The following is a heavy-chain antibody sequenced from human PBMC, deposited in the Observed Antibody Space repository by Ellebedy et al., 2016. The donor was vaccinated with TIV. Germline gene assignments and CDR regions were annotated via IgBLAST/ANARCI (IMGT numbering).Heavy chain of an antibody. CDR3: ARIGYCSTASCSGAFDI. V-gene: IGHV4-28*05. D-gene: IGHD2-2*01. J-gene: IGHJ3*02. CDR2: IDSSGSI. Sequence: MPSETLSLTFAVSGYSISSNNRWGWIRQPPGKRLAWIAYIDSSGSIYYNQSLKSRVTMSVDKSKNQFSLKLSSVTAVDTALYYCARIGYCSTASCSGAFDIWGQGTMVTVSS. CDR1: GYSISSNNR.